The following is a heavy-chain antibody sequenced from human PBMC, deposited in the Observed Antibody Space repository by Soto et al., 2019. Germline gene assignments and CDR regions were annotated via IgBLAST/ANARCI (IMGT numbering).Heavy chain of an antibody. CDR2: VYNSGST. D-gene: IGHD6-13*01. CDR1: GGSISSNY. CDR3: ARYRREAVAGYTLDN. J-gene: IGHJ4*02. Sequence: SETLSLTCTVSGGSISSNYWTWIRQPPGKGLEWIGYVYNSGSTNYNPSLKSRVTISEDTSKSQFPLKVNSMTAADTAVYYCARYRREAVAGYTLDNWGQGILVTVSS. V-gene: IGHV4-59*01.